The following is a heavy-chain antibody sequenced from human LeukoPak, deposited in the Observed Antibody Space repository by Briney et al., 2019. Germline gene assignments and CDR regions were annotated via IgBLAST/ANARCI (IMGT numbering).Heavy chain of an antibody. V-gene: IGHV4-59*01. CDR2: IYYSGST. CDR3: ARWRNSNIAAQRGFDY. J-gene: IGHJ4*02. D-gene: IGHD6-13*01. CDR1: GGSISSYY. Sequence: SETLSLTCIVSGGSISSYYWTWLRQPPGKGLEWIGYIYYSGSTNYNPSLKSRVTISVDTSKNQFSLKLSSVTAADTAVYYCARWRNSNIAAQRGFDYWGQGTLVTVSS.